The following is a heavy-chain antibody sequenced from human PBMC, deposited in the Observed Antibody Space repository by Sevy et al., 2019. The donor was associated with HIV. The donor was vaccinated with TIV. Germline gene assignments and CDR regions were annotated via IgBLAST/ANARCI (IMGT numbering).Heavy chain of an antibody. J-gene: IGHJ4*02. Sequence: GGSLRLSCAASGFIFSNSWMGWVRQAPGKGLEWVATIKQDGSDRYYVDSVKGRFIVSRDNAKNSVFLQMNSRTDEDTAVYYWGTGGGDYWGQGALVTVSS. V-gene: IGHV3-7*01. CDR1: GFIFSNSW. CDR2: IKQDGSDR. CDR3: GTGGGDY. D-gene: IGHD3-16*01.